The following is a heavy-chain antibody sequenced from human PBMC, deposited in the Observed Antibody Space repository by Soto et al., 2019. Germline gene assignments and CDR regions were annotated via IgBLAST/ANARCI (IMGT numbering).Heavy chain of an antibody. CDR3: TRDYGWFGEPQNDY. CDR1: GFTFGDYA. Sequence: GGSLRLSCTASGFTFGDYAMSWFRQAPGKGLEWVGFIRSKAYGGTTEYAASVKGRFTISRDDSKSIAYLQMNSLKTEDTAVYYCTRDYGWFGEPQNDYWGQGTLVTVSS. D-gene: IGHD3-10*01. V-gene: IGHV3-49*03. J-gene: IGHJ4*02. CDR2: IRSKAYGGTT.